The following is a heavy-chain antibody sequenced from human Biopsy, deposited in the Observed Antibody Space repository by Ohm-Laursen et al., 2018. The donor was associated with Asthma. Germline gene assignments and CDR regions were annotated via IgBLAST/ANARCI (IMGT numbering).Heavy chain of an antibody. CDR3: AKITTDRQKANNWFDP. V-gene: IGHV3-23*01. Sequence: SLRLSCAASGFTFHNYVMHWDRQAPGKGLEWVSSITGSGGFTYYADSVKGRFTISRDKSDNTLYLQMNSLTAEDTAVYFCAKITTDRQKANNWFDPWGQGTLVTVSS. CDR1: GFTFHNYV. J-gene: IGHJ5*02. CDR2: ITGSGGFT. D-gene: IGHD3-22*01.